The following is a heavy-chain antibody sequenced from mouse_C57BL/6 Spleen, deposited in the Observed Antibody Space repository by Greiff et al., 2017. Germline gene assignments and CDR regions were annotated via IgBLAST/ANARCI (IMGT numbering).Heavy chain of an antibody. D-gene: IGHD2-4*01. CDR3: ARGYDYEAFAY. CDR1: GYTFTDYY. CDR2: INPYNGGT. J-gene: IGHJ3*01. Sequence: EVQLQQSGPVLVKPGASVKMSCKASGYTFTDYYMNWVKQSHGKSLEWIGVINPYNGGTSYNQKFKGKATLTVDKSSSTAYMELNSLTSEDSAVYYCARGYDYEAFAYWGQGTLVTVSA. V-gene: IGHV1-19*01.